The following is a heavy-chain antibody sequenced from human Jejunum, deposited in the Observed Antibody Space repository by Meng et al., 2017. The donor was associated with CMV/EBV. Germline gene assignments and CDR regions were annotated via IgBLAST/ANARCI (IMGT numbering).Heavy chain of an antibody. CDR2: IHYGGST. CDR1: SLQIDSSS. Sequence: SLQIDSSSLSWLRQPPGTALEWIGYIHYGGSTNYNPSLKSRVTISVDTSKNRFSLRLTSVTAADTAVYYCARDLMTTITTGWFDPWGQGTLGTVSS. J-gene: IGHJ5*02. CDR3: ARDLMTTITTGWFDP. D-gene: IGHD4-11*01. V-gene: IGHV4-61*01.